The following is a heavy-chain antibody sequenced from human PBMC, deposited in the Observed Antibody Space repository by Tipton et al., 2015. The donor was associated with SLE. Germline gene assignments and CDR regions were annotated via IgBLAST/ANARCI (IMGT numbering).Heavy chain of an antibody. J-gene: IGHJ6*02. V-gene: IGHV4-4*07. CDR2: VSLSDKN. Sequence: TLSLTCNVSGASMSRYFWSWIRQPAGKGLEWIGRVSLSDKNRYNPSLKSRVTLSVDTSKNQFSLKLSSVTAADTAVYYCARGVLSSSWTLDGMDVWGQGTTVTVSS. CDR3: ARGVLSSSWTLDGMDV. D-gene: IGHD6-13*01. CDR1: GASMSRYF.